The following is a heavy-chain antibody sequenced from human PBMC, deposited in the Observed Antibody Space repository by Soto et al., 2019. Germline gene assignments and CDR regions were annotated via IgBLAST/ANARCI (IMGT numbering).Heavy chain of an antibody. Sequence: PSETLSLTCAVYGGSFSGYYWSWIRQPPGKGLEWIGEINHSGSTNYNPSLKSRVTISVDTSKNQFSLKLSSVTAADTAVYYCASPYYVWGSYNWFLDYYYGMDVWGQGTTVTVSS. V-gene: IGHV4-34*01. CDR3: ASPYYVWGSYNWFLDYYYGMDV. CDR1: GGSFSGYY. CDR2: INHSGST. D-gene: IGHD3-16*01. J-gene: IGHJ6*02.